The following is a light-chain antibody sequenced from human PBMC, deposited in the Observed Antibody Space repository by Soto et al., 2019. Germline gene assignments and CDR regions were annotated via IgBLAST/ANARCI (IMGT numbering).Light chain of an antibody. V-gene: IGLV2-14*01. CDR1: SSDVGGYNY. CDR2: DVS. Sequence: QSALTQPAFVFGSPGQSITISCPGTSSDVGGYNYVSWYQQHPGKAPKLMIYDVSNRPSGVSNRFSGSKSGNTASLTISGLQAEDEADYYCSSYTSSSPYVFGTGTKVTVL. J-gene: IGLJ1*01. CDR3: SSYTSSSPYV.